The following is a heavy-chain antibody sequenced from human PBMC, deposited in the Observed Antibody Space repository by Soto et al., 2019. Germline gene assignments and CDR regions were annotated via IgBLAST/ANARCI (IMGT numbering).Heavy chain of an antibody. CDR1: GYAFTGYY. Sequence: ASVKVSCKASGYAFTGYYMHWVRQAPGQGPGWMGWINPNSGGTNYAQKVQGWGTMTRDTSISTAYMELSGLRSDDTAVYYCARDLRYYYGSGPFYGMDVWGQGTTVTVSS. CDR3: ARDLRYYYGSGPFYGMDV. J-gene: IGHJ6*02. D-gene: IGHD3-10*01. V-gene: IGHV1-2*04. CDR2: INPNSGGT.